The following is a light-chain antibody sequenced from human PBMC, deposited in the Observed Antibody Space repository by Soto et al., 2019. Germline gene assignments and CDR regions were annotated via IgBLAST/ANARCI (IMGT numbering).Light chain of an antibody. J-gene: IGKJ2*01. CDR2: DAS. Sequence: DIQMTQSPSTLSAFVGDRVTITCRASQSISKSLAWYQRKPGKAPKLPIYDASFLESGVPSRFSGSGSGREFTLAISSLQPDDFATYYCQQYGYYYTFGQGTKV. V-gene: IGKV1-5*01. CDR3: QQYGYYYT. CDR1: QSISKS.